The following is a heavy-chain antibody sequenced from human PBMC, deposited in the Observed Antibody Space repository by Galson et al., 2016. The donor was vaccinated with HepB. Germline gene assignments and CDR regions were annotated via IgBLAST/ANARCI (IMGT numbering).Heavy chain of an antibody. CDR2: ISVYTGNT. CDR3: ACGKEYSSSCRWDY. D-gene: IGHD6-13*01. CDR1: NYTFTRNG. V-gene: IGHV1-18*01. Sequence: SVKVSCKAVNYTFTRNGISWVRQAPGQGLEWMGWISVYTGNTNYAQKFQGRVTITTDTSTDTAYMELRSLTSDDTAIYYCACGKEYSSSCRWDYWGQGTLVTVSS. J-gene: IGHJ4*02.